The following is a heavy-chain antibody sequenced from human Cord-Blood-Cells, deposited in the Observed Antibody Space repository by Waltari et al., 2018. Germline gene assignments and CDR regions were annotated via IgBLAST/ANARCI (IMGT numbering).Heavy chain of an antibody. V-gene: IGHV1-24*01. CDR2: FDPEGGET. J-gene: IGHJ4*02. CDR3: ATDRIAVAGRLYDY. D-gene: IGHD6-19*01. Sequence: QVQLVQSGAEVKKPGASVKVSCKVSGYTLTELSMHWLRQAPGKGLEWMGGFDPEGGETIYAQKFQCRVTMTEDTSTDTAYMELSILRSEDTAVYYCATDRIAVAGRLYDYWGQGTLVTVSS. CDR1: GYTLTELS.